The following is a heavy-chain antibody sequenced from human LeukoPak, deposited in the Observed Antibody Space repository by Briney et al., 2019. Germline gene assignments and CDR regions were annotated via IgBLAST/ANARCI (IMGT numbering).Heavy chain of an antibody. CDR3: ARECGGSCYSRWFDP. CDR2: IYTSGST. CDR1: GGSISSGSYY. Sequence: SQALSLTCTVSGGSISSGSYYWSWIPQPAGKGLEWIGRIYTSGSTNYNPSLKSRVTMSVDTSKNQFSLKLSSVTAADTAVYYCARECGGSCYSRWFDPWGQGTLVTVSS. J-gene: IGHJ5*02. D-gene: IGHD2-15*01. V-gene: IGHV4-61*02.